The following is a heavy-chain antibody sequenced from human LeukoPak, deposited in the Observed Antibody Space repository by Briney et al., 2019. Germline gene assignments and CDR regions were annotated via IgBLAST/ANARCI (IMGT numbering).Heavy chain of an antibody. V-gene: IGHV3-23*01. CDR1: GFTFSSYA. J-gene: IGHJ4*02. Sequence: GGSLRLSCAASGFTFSSYAMSWVRQAPGKGLEWVSAISGSGGSTYYADSVKGRFTISRDNSKNSLYLQMNSLRAEDTAVYCCAKDRGYGDYTFDYWGQGTLVTVSS. CDR2: ISGSGGST. CDR3: AKDRGYGDYTFDY. D-gene: IGHD4-17*01.